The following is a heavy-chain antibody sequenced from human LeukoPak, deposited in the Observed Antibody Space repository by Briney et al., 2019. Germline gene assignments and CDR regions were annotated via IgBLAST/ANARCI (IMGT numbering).Heavy chain of an antibody. Sequence: PGGSLRLSCAASGFTFSSFEMNWVRQAPGKGLEWVSYISSSGSTIYYADSVKGRFTLSRDNAKNSLYLQMDSLRGEDTTVCYCARGRFTVNWGQGTLVTVSS. CDR2: ISSSGSTI. V-gene: IGHV3-48*03. D-gene: IGHD2-15*01. CDR3: ARGRFTVN. J-gene: IGHJ4*02. CDR1: GFTFSSFE.